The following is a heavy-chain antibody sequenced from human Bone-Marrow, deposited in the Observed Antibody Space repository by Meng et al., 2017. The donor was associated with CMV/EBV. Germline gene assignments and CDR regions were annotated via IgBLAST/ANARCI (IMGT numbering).Heavy chain of an antibody. CDR1: GFTFSSYA. CDR3: VRDPPSLPPTLRP. J-gene: IGHJ5*02. Sequence: GGSLRLSCAASGFTFSSYAMHWVRQAPGKGLEWVAVISYDGSNKYYADSVKGRFTISRDNARNSLYLQMNSLRAEDTAVYYCVRDPPSLPPTLRPWGQGTLVTVSS. D-gene: IGHD3-16*02. V-gene: IGHV3-30*04. CDR2: ISYDGSNK.